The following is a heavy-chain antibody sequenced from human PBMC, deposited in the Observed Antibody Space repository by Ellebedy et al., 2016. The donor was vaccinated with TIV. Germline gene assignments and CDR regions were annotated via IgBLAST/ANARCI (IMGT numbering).Heavy chain of an antibody. V-gene: IGHV3-7*01. CDR1: GFTFRSYW. Sequence: GGSLRLXCAASGFTFRSYWMSWVRQAPGKGLEWVANIKEDGSEKHYVDSVKGRFTISRDNAKNSLYLQMNSLRAEDTAVYYCAGSSSWYPSADYWGQGTLVTVSS. J-gene: IGHJ4*02. CDR2: IKEDGSEK. CDR3: AGSSSWYPSADY. D-gene: IGHD6-13*01.